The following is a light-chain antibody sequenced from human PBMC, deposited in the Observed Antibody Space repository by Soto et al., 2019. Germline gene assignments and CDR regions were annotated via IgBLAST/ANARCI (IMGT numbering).Light chain of an antibody. CDR2: GTS. CDR3: QQYGSSIT. J-gene: IGKJ5*01. CDR1: QSVPRSY. V-gene: IGKV3-20*01. Sequence: EIVLTQSPGTLSLSPGERATLSCRASQSVPRSYLAWYQQKPGQAPRLLIYGTSSRATGIPDRFSGSGSGTDFTLTISGLEPEDFAVFYCQQYGSSITFGQGTRLEIK.